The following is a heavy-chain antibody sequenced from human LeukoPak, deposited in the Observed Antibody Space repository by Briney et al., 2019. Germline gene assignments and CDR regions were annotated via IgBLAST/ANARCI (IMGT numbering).Heavy chain of an antibody. V-gene: IGHV1-46*01. J-gene: IGHJ6*03. CDR1: GYIFTNHY. Sequence: ASVKVSCEASGYIFTNHYMHWVRQAPGQGLEWMGLINPSGGSTSYAQKFQGRVTMTEDTSTDTAYMELSSLRSEDTAVYYCATDYYDSSGYLNMDVWGKGTTVTISS. CDR2: INPSGGST. D-gene: IGHD3-22*01. CDR3: ATDYYDSSGYLNMDV.